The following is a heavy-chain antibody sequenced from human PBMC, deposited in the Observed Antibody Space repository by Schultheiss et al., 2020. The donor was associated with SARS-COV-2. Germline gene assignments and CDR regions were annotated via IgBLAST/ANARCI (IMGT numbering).Heavy chain of an antibody. V-gene: IGHV4-4*07. CDR3: ARRGSGGMTFDH. CDR1: GGSISSYY. J-gene: IGHJ4*02. CDR2: IYSSGST. D-gene: IGHD2-15*01. Sequence: SETLSLTCTVSGGSISSYYWSWIRQPAGKGLEWIGRIYSSGSTNYNPSLKSRVTISVDTSRNQFSLKMTSVAEADTAVYYCARRGSGGMTFDHWGQGTLVTVSS.